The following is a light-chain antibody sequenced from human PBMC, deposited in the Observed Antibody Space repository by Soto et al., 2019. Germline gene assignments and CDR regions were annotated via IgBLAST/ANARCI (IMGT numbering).Light chain of an antibody. CDR1: QGISSF. CDR2: AAS. V-gene: IGKV1-9*01. Sequence: DIQLTQSPSFLSASVGDRVTITCRASQGISSFLVWCQQKPGKAPKLLIYAASTLQSGVPSRFSGSGSGTEFNLTISSLQPEDFATYYCQQFDSYPLTFGQGTKVEIK. J-gene: IGKJ1*01. CDR3: QQFDSYPLT.